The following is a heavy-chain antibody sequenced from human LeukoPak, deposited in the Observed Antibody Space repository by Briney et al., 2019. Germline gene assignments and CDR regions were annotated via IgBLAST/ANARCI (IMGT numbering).Heavy chain of an antibody. CDR2: IYFNGNT. D-gene: IGHD1-26*01. J-gene: IGHJ6*02. V-gene: IGHV4-59*12. CDR1: DGSINSYY. Sequence: PSETLSLTCSVSDGSINSYYWNWSRRPPGKGLEWIGYIYFNGNTNDSPSLKSRVTMSVDASKNLFSLKVSSVTAADTAVYYCARGRSNYYGMDVWGQGTTVTVSS. CDR3: ARGRSNYYGMDV.